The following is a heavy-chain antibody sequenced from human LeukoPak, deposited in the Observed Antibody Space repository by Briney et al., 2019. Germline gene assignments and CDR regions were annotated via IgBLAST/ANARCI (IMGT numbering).Heavy chain of an antibody. CDR3: ARGGKSSGYYGY. CDR1: VYTFTGFY. CDR2: INPNSGGT. Sequence: ASVKVSCKASVYTFTGFYLHWVRQAPGQGLEWMGWINPNSGGTNYAQKFQGRVTMTRNTSISTAYMELSSLRSEDTAVYYCARGGKSSGYYGYWGQGTLVTVSS. D-gene: IGHD3-22*01. V-gene: IGHV1-2*02. J-gene: IGHJ4*02.